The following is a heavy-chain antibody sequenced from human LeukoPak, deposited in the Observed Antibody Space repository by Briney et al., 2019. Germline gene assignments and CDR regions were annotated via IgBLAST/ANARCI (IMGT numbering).Heavy chain of an antibody. Sequence: SETLSLTCTVSGGSISSSSYYWGWIRQPPGKGLEWIGSIYYSGSTYYNPSLKSRVTISVDTSKNQFSLKLSSVTAADTAVYYYARLLRDIVVVPAANFDYWGQGTLVTVSS. CDR2: IYYSGST. CDR1: GGSISSSSYY. D-gene: IGHD2-2*01. CDR3: ARLLRDIVVVPAANFDY. J-gene: IGHJ4*02. V-gene: IGHV4-39*01.